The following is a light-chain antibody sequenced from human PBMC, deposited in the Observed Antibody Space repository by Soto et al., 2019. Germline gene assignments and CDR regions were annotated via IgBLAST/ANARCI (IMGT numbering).Light chain of an antibody. CDR1: SSNIGSNT. J-gene: IGLJ1*01. CDR2: SNN. CDR3: AAWDDGLHVYV. V-gene: IGLV1-44*01. Sequence: QSVLTQPHSASGTPGQRVTISCSGSSSNIGSNTVNWYQQLPGTAPNLLIYSNNQRPSGVPDRFSGSKSGTSASLAISGLQSEDEADYYCAAWDDGLHVYVFGTGTKLTVL.